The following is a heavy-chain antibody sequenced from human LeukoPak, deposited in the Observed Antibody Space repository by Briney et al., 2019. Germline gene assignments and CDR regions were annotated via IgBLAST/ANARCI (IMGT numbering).Heavy chain of an antibody. Sequence: SETLSLTCTVSDGSVSSDTYYWSWIRQPPGKGLEYIGYIYNIGSTKYNPSLRSRVTISVDTSKNQFSLKLSSVTAADTAVYYCARVPYYASSPFWYFDLWGRGTLVTVSS. V-gene: IGHV4-61*01. J-gene: IGHJ2*01. CDR3: ARVPYYASSPFWYFDL. D-gene: IGHD2-2*01. CDR2: IYNIGST. CDR1: DGSVSSDTYY.